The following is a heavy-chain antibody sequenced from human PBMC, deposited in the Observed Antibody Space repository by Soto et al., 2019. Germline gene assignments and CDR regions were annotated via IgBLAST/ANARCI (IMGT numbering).Heavy chain of an antibody. Sequence: SETLSLTCAVYGGSFSGYYWSWIRQPPGKGLEWIGEINHSGSTNYNPSLKSRVTISVDTSKNQFSLKLSSVTAADTAVYYCARDGGRGNWFDPWGQGTLVTVSS. V-gene: IGHV4-34*01. CDR3: ARDGGRGNWFDP. J-gene: IGHJ5*02. D-gene: IGHD3-16*01. CDR2: INHSGST. CDR1: GGSFSGYY.